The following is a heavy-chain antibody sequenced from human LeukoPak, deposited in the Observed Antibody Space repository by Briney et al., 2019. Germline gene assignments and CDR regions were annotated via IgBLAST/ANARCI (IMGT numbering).Heavy chain of an antibody. CDR2: IPYDGSNK. J-gene: IGHJ2*01. Sequence: GGSLRLSCAASGFTFSSYGMHWVRQAPGKGLEWVAFIPYDGSNKYYGDSVKGRFTISRDNSQNTLYLQMNSLRAEDTAVYYCAKDWTGTKPFDLWGRGTLVTVSS. CDR1: GFTFSSYG. CDR3: AKDWTGTKPFDL. D-gene: IGHD1-1*01. V-gene: IGHV3-30*02.